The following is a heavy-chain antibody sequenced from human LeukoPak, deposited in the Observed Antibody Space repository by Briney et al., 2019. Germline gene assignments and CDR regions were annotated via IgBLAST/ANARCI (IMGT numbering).Heavy chain of an antibody. CDR1: GGSISSGDYY. CDR2: IYYSGST. V-gene: IGHV4-61*08. J-gene: IGHJ6*02. Sequence: SETLSLTCTVSGGSISSGDYYWSWIRQPPGKGLEWIGYIYYSGSTNYNPSLKSRLTISVDTSKNQFYLKLSSVTAADTAVYYCARDTSGSYYDYGMDVWGQGTTVTVSS. CDR3: ARDTSGSYYDYGMDV. D-gene: IGHD3-10*01.